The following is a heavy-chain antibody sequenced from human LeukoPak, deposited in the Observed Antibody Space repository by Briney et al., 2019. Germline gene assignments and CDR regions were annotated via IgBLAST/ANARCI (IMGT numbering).Heavy chain of an antibody. Sequence: GGSLRLSCAASGFIVNTNYMTWVRQAPGKGLEWVSLLFGGGTAYYADSVKGRFTISRDISKNTLYLQMNSLRVEDTAVYYCAKGGHSMIVAFDIWGQGTMVTVSS. CDR2: LFGGGTA. D-gene: IGHD3-22*01. J-gene: IGHJ3*02. CDR3: AKGGHSMIVAFDI. CDR1: GFIVNTNY. V-gene: IGHV3-53*01.